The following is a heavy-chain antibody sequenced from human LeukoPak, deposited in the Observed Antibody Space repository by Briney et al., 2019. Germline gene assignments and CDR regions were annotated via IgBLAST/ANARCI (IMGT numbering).Heavy chain of an antibody. Sequence: GGSLRLSCAASGFTFSNAWMNWVRQAPGKGLEWVGRIKSKTDGGTTDYAAPVKGRFTISSDDSKNTLYLQMNSLKTEDTAVYYCTTTPAKRYYFDYWGQGTLVTVSS. CDR2: IKSKTDGGTT. J-gene: IGHJ4*02. CDR3: TTTPAKRYYFDY. D-gene: IGHD2-15*01. CDR1: GFTFSNAW. V-gene: IGHV3-15*07.